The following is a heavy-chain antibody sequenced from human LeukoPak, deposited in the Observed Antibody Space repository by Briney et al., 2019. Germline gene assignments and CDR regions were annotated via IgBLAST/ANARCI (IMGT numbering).Heavy chain of an antibody. CDR2: INWNGGST. CDR1: GFTFDDYG. D-gene: IGHD5-24*01. Sequence: PGGSLRPSCAASGFTFDDYGMSWVRQAPGKGLEWVSGINWNGGSTGYADSVKGRFTISRDNAKNSLYLQMNSLRAEDTALYHCARSLRDGYNYIGFDYWGQGTLVTVSS. CDR3: ARSLRDGYNYIGFDY. J-gene: IGHJ4*02. V-gene: IGHV3-20*01.